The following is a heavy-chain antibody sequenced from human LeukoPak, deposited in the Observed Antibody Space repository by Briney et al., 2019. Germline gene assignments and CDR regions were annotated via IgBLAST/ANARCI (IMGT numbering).Heavy chain of an antibody. Sequence: GGSLRLSCAASGFTFSNYDMHWVRQAPGKGLEWVSAIGTAGDTYYPGSVKGRFTISRENAKNSLYLQMNSLRAGDTAVYYCARDGSGTKAFDIWGQGTMVTVSS. J-gene: IGHJ3*02. CDR2: IGTAGDT. CDR1: GFTFSNYD. D-gene: IGHD3-10*01. CDR3: ARDGSGTKAFDI. V-gene: IGHV3-13*04.